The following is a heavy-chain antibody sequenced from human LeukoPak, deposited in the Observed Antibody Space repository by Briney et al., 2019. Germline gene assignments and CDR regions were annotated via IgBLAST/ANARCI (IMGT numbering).Heavy chain of an antibody. D-gene: IGHD3-10*01. J-gene: IGHJ4*02. CDR3: APTGVRGVNATWYYFDY. Sequence: GASVKVSCKASGYTFTGYYMHWVRQAPGQGLEWMGWISPTSGGTNYAQKFQGRVTMTRDTSISTAYMELSRLRSDDTAVYYCAPTGVRGVNATWYYFDYWGQGTLVTVSS. V-gene: IGHV1-2*02. CDR1: GYTFTGYY. CDR2: ISPTSGGT.